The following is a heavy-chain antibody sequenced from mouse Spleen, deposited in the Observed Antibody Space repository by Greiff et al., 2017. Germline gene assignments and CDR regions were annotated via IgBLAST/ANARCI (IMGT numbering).Heavy chain of an antibody. CDR2: IDPSDSYT. CDR1: GYTFTSYW. J-gene: IGHJ2*01. CDR3: ARSGDYEDYFDY. Sequence: VQLQQPGAELVRPGTSVKLSCKASGYTFTSYWMHWVKQRPGQGLEWIGVIDPSDSYTNYNQKFKGKATLTVDTSSSTAYMQLSSLTSEDSAVYYCARSGDYEDYFDYWGQGTTLTVSS. D-gene: IGHD2-4*01. V-gene: IGHV1-59*01.